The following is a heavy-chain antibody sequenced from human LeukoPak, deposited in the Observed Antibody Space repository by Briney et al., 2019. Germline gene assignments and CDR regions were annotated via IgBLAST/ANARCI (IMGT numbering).Heavy chain of an antibody. CDR2: TSWNSDSI. Sequence: GRSLRLSCAVSGFPFDDYAMHWVRRAPGKGLEWVSGTSWNSDSIGYADSVKGRFTISRDNAKNSLYLQMNSLRVEDTAFYYCAKDISGWSYPRGPFDYWGQGTLVTVSS. D-gene: IGHD5-18*01. J-gene: IGHJ4*02. V-gene: IGHV3-9*01. CDR3: AKDISGWSYPRGPFDY. CDR1: GFPFDDYA.